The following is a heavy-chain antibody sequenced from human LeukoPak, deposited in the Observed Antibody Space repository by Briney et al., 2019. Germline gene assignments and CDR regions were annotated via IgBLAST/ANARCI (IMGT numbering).Heavy chain of an antibody. CDR1: GFTFSSYE. CDR3: ARKSASGNYPLDY. Sequence: PGGSLRLSCAASGFTFSSYEMNWVRQAPGKGLEWVSIIYSGGSTYYADSVKGRFTISRDNAKNTVFLQMSSLRAEDTALYYCARKSASGNYPLDYWGQGTLVTVSS. V-gene: IGHV3-53*01. D-gene: IGHD3-10*01. CDR2: IYSGGST. J-gene: IGHJ4*02.